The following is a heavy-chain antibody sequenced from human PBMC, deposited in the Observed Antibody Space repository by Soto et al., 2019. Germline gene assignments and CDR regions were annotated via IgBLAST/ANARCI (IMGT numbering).Heavy chain of an antibody. J-gene: IGHJ6*02. Sequence: QVQLVQSGAEVKKPGSSVKVSCKASGGTFGSYAISWVRQAPGQGLEWMGGIIPIPGTANYAQKFQGRVTIAADDYTSTAYMELSSLRSEDTDVYYCARSQGSSTSLEIYYYYYYGMDVWGQGTTVTVSS. V-gene: IGHV1-69*01. CDR3: ARSQGSSTSLEIYYYYYYGMDV. D-gene: IGHD2-2*01. CDR1: GGTFGSYA. CDR2: IIPIPGTA.